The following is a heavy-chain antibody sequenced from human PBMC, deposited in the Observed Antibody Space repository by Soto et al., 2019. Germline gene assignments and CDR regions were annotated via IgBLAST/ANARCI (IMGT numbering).Heavy chain of an antibody. Sequence: PAETLTLTCAVHGGSFSGFYWPWIRQPPGKGLEWIGEINHSGSSNYNPPLRNRVTISLDTSRNQFSLSLSSVTAADTALYYCTRIAGQWYFDPWGRGTLVTVSS. CDR3: TRIAGQWYFDP. V-gene: IGHV4-34*01. J-gene: IGHJ2*01. CDR2: INHSGSS. D-gene: IGHD6-13*01. CDR1: GGSFSGFY.